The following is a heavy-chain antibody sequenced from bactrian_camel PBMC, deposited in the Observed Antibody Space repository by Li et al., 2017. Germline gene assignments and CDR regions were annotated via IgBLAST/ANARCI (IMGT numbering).Heavy chain of an antibody. V-gene: IGHV3S40*01. CDR1: GYTVSSRR. J-gene: IGHJ4*01. Sequence: VQLVESGGNSVQAGGSLRLSCAISGYTVSSRRMGWFRQAPGKEREGVAFIYTSVYTGVGSTYYADSVKGRFTIIQDNRENTVSLRMNNLKPEDTAMYYCAAGRRCRSWASFDWWGQGTQVTVS. CDR3: AAGRRCRSWASFDW. CDR2: VYTGVGST. D-gene: IGHD5*01.